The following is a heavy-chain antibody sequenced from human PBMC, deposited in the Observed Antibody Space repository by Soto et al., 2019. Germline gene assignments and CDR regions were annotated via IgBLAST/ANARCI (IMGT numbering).Heavy chain of an antibody. J-gene: IGHJ4*02. V-gene: IGHV3-30*18. D-gene: IGHD1-1*01. CDR2: ISYDGSNK. CDR3: AKEEHTQQLPFDY. Sequence: GGSLRLSCAASGFTFSSYGMHWVRQAPGKGLEWVAVISYDGSNKYYADSVKGRFTISRDNSKNTLYLQMNSLRAEDTAVYYCAKEEHTQQLPFDYWGQGTLVTVSS. CDR1: GFTFSSYG.